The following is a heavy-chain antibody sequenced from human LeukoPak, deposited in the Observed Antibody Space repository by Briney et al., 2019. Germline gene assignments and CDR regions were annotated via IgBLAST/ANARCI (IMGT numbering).Heavy chain of an antibody. D-gene: IGHD1-1*01. CDR1: GFTFDGYG. J-gene: IGHJ3*02. V-gene: IGHV3-20*04. CDR3: VKDRDWNDDDNAFDI. CDR2: INWNGGST. Sequence: PGGSLRLSCAASGFTFDGYGMSWVRQAPGKGLEWVSGINWNGGSTGYADSVKGRFTISRDNFKYTLYLQMNSLRAEDTAVFYCVKDRDWNDDDNAFDIWGQGTMVTVSS.